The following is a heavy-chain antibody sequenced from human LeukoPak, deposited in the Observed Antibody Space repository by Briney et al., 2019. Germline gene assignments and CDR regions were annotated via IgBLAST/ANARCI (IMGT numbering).Heavy chain of an antibody. J-gene: IGHJ4*02. CDR3: AKLLYYYDSSQPY. D-gene: IGHD3-22*01. V-gene: IGHV3-7*03. CDR1: GFIFSNYW. Sequence: GGSLRLSCAASGFIFSNYWMSWVRQAPGKGLEWVANIKEDGSETYYVDSVKGRFTISRDNSKNTLYLQMNSLRAEDTAVYYCAKLLYYYDSSQPYWGQGTLVTVSS. CDR2: IKEDGSET.